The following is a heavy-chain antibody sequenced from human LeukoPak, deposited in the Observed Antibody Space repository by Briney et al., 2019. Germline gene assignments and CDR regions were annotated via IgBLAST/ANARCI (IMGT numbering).Heavy chain of an antibody. Sequence: ASVKVSCKASGYTFTNYAVNWVRQAPGQGLEWMGWININTGNPTYAQDFTGRFVFSLDTSVSTAYLQISSLKAEDTAVYCARETKDGHFDYWGQGTLVTVSS. D-gene: IGHD5-24*01. V-gene: IGHV7-4-1*02. CDR3: ARETKDGHFDY. CDR2: ININTGNP. J-gene: IGHJ4*02. CDR1: GYTFTNYA.